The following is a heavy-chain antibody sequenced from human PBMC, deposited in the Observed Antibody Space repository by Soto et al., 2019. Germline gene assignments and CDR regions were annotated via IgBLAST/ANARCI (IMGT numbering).Heavy chain of an antibody. V-gene: IGHV1-69*01. D-gene: IGHD1-1*01. CDR2: IIPIIASP. CDR1: GGTFSTSG. Sequence: QVQLVQSGAELKKPGSSVKVSCKASGGTFSTSGVSWVRQAPGQGLEWLGAIIPIIASPHYAQKFQGRVTITADESMSTTYMDLRSLGSEDTAVYYCARDNELFPVDGWGQGTTVIVSS. J-gene: IGHJ6*02. CDR3: ARDNELFPVDG.